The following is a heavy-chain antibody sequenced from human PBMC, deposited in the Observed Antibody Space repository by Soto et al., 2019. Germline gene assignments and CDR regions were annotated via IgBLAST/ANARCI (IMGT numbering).Heavy chain of an antibody. CDR3: TTDPYTTMLEVRFDY. D-gene: IGHD3-22*01. V-gene: IGHV3-15*07. Sequence: EVQLVESGGGLVKPGGSLRLSCAASGFAFSNAWINWVRQAPGKGLEWVGRIKSKGHGGTTDFAAPVRGRFAITRDDSRNMVYMQMNSLNTEDTAVYYCTTDPYTTMLEVRFDYWGHGTLVTVSS. J-gene: IGHJ4*01. CDR2: IKSKGHGGTT. CDR1: GFAFSNAW.